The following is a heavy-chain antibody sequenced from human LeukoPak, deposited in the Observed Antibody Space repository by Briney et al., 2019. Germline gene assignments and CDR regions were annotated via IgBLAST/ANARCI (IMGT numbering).Heavy chain of an antibody. CDR3: AKQMVERPHYYYMDV. V-gene: IGHV3-30*02. CDR2: IQDDESNK. D-gene: IGHD2-15*01. J-gene: IGHJ6*03. CDR1: GFIFSSFG. Sequence: TGGSLRLSCAASGFIFSSFGMHWVRQAPGKGLEWVAFIQDDESNKFYADSVKGRFTISRDNSKNTLFLQMNSLRPEDTALYYCAKQMVERPHYYYMDVWSKGTTVTVSS.